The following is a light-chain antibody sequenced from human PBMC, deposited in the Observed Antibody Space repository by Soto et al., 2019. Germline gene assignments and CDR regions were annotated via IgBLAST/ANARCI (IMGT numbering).Light chain of an antibody. V-gene: IGKV3-15*01. CDR3: QQYNNWPRT. CDR1: QTVSSN. J-gene: IGKJ1*01. Sequence: EIVMTQSPDALSVSPGEGATLSCRASQTVSSNLAWYQQKPGQTPRLLIYDASTRATGIPARFSGSGSGTEFTLIISSLQSEDFAVYYCQQYNNWPRTFGQGTKVDIK. CDR2: DAS.